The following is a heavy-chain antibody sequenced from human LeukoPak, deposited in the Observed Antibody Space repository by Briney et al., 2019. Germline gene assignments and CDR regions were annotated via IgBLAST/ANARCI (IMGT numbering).Heavy chain of an antibody. CDR1: GGSISSYY. J-gene: IGHJ6*02. D-gene: IGHD3-3*01. CDR2: TYYSGST. V-gene: IGHV4-59*08. Sequence: SETLSLTCTVSGGSISSYYWSWIRQPPGKGLEWIGYTYYSGSTNYNPSLKSRVTISVDTSKNQFSLKLSSVTAADTAVYYCARGLGIKDDFWSGYYKAYYYYGMDVWGQGTTVTVSS. CDR3: ARGLGIKDDFWSGYYKAYYYYGMDV.